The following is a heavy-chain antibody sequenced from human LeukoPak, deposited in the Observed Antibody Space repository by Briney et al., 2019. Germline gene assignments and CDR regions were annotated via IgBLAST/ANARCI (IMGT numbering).Heavy chain of an antibody. CDR3: TRDLGNGWYFDY. V-gene: IGHV3-49*04. CDR2: IRSKAYGGTA. CDR1: GLTFGDYA. J-gene: IGHJ4*02. Sequence: GRSLRLSCTASGLTFGDYAMSWVRQAPGKGLEWVGFIRSKAYGGTAEYAASVKGRFTISRDDSKSIAYLQMNSLKTEDTAVYYCTRDLGNGWYFDYWGQGTLVTVSS. D-gene: IGHD3-16*01.